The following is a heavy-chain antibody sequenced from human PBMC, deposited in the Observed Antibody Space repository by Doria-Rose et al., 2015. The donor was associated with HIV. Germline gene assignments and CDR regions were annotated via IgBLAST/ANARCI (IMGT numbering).Heavy chain of an antibody. Sequence: QITLKESGPVLVKPTETLTLTCTVSGVSLSSPGMGVSWIRQPPGKALEWLANIFTYDERSYHTSLKSRLTISSGTSKSQVVLTMTDMDPVDTATYYCARIKSSRWYHKYYFDFWGQGTLVIVSA. J-gene: IGHJ4*02. CDR3: ARIKSSRWYHKYYFDF. V-gene: IGHV2-26*01. CDR2: IFTYDER. D-gene: IGHD6-13*01. CDR1: GVSLSSPGMG.